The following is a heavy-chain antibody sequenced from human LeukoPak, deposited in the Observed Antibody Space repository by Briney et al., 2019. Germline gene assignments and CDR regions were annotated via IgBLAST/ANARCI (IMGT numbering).Heavy chain of an antibody. V-gene: IGHV3-30*18. D-gene: IGHD3-3*01. CDR3: AKDKRYYDFWSGYPSPPYYYGMDV. CDR2: ISYDGSNK. CDR1: GFTFSSYG. J-gene: IGHJ6*02. Sequence: HAGGSLRLSCAASGFTFSSYGMHWVRQAPGKGLEWVAVISYDGSNKYYADSVKGRFTISRDNSKNTLYLQMNSLRAEDTAVYYCAKDKRYYDFWSGYPSPPYYYGMDVWGQGTTVTVPS.